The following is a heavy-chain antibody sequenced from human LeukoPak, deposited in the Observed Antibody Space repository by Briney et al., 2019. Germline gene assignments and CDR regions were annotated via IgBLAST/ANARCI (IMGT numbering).Heavy chain of an antibody. CDR1: GYTFTSYG. D-gene: IGHD6-19*01. Sequence: ASVKVSCKASGYTFTSYGISWVRQAPGQGLEWMGWISAYNGNTNYAQKLQGRVTMTTDTSTSTAYMELRSLRSDDTAVYYCARDPVAGSLADKKNWFDPWGEGTLVTVSS. V-gene: IGHV1-18*01. CDR3: ARDPVAGSLADKKNWFDP. CDR2: ISAYNGNT. J-gene: IGHJ5*02.